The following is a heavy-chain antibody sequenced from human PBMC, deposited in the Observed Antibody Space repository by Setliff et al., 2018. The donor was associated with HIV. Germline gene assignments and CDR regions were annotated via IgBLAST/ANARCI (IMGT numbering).Heavy chain of an antibody. J-gene: IGHJ2*01. V-gene: IGHV4-4*08. CDR3: ARAAYSGTYVWEPATDL. CDR1: GGSISTYF. Sequence: SETLSLTCTVSGGSISTYFWTWIRQPPGKGLEWIGSIYTSGSTNYNPSLKSRVTISVDTSKKQFSLNLSSVTAADTAVYYCARAAYSGTYVWEPATDLWGRGTLVTVSS. CDR2: IYTSGST. D-gene: IGHD1-26*01.